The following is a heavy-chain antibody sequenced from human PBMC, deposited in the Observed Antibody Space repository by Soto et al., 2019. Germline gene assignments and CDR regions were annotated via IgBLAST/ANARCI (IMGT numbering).Heavy chain of an antibody. CDR2: ISSSSSYI. CDR1: GFTFSSYS. Sequence: GGSLRLSCAASGFTFSSYSMNWVRQAPGKGLEWVSSISSSSSYIYYADSVKGRFTISRDNAKNSLYLQMNSLRAEDTAVYYCARTIYYDSSGYYLQSDYYGMDVWGQGTTVTVSS. J-gene: IGHJ6*02. CDR3: ARTIYYDSSGYYLQSDYYGMDV. V-gene: IGHV3-21*01. D-gene: IGHD3-22*01.